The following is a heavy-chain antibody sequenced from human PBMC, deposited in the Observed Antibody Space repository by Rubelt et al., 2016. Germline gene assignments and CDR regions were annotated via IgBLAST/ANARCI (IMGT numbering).Heavy chain of an antibody. CDR3: ARWIPGEYFDY. J-gene: IGHJ4*02. CDR1: GFTFSNYA. Sequence: VQLVESGGGLVQPGGSLRLSCSASGFTFSNYAMHWVRQAPGKGLEWVSVIYGGGSTYYADSVKGRFTISRHNSKNTLYLQMNSLRAEDTAVYYCARWIPGEYFDYWGQGTLVTVSS. CDR2: IYGGGST. V-gene: IGHV3-53*04. D-gene: IGHD5-18*01.